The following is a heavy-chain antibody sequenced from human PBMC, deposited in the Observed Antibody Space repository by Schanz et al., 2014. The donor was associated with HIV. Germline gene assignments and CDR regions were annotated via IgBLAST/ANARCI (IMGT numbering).Heavy chain of an antibody. CDR3: TKEQAVGGFDY. CDR2: INPSGGRT. J-gene: IGHJ4*02. D-gene: IGHD6-19*01. V-gene: IGHV1-46*01. CDR1: GYSFTNYY. Sequence: QIQLVQSGAEVKKPGASVRVSCKASGYSFTNYYLHWVRQAPGQGLEGMGMINPSGGRTEFAQKCHGRVSLTRDTSTSTVYMELRSLRSDDTAVYYCTKEQAVGGFDYWGQGTRVSVSS.